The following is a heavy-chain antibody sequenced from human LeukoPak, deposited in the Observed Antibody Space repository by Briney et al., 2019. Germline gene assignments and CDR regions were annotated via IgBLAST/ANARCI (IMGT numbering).Heavy chain of an antibody. J-gene: IGHJ5*02. D-gene: IGHD2-2*01. CDR2: IRSKAYGGTT. CDR1: GFTFSSYA. Sequence: GGSLRLSCAASGFTFSSYAMSWVRQAPGKGLEWVGFIRSKAYGGTTEYAASVKGRFTISRDDSKSIAYLQMNSLKTEDTAVYYCTRDLQRYCSSTSCYLLESWFDPWGQGTLVTVSS. V-gene: IGHV3-49*04. CDR3: TRDLQRYCSSTSCYLLESWFDP.